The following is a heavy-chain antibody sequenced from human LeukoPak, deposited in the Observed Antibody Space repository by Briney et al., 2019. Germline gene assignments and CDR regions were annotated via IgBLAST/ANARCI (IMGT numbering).Heavy chain of an antibody. CDR3: ARDIAFDGTRPPDY. CDR1: GFTFSSYG. CDR2: ISHDGSNK. J-gene: IGHJ4*02. V-gene: IGHV3-30*03. D-gene: IGHD3-3*02. Sequence: GRSLRLSCAASGFTFSSYGMHWVRQAPGKGLEWVAVISHDGSNKYYADSVKGRFTISRDNSKNTLYLQMNSLRAEDTAVYYCARDIAFDGTRPPDYWGQGTLVTVSS.